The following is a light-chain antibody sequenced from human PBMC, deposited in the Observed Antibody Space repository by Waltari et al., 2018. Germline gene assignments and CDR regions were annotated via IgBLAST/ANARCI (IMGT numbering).Light chain of an antibody. J-gene: IGLJ3*02. Sequence: SYELTQPPSVSVSPGQTARITCSGDALAKKYAYWYQQKSGQAPVLVIFEDTKRPSGIPVRCSGSRSGKMATLTITGAQVEDEADYYCYSTDSSGHERVFGGGTKLTVL. V-gene: IGLV3-10*01. CDR2: EDT. CDR1: ALAKKY. CDR3: YSTDSSGHERV.